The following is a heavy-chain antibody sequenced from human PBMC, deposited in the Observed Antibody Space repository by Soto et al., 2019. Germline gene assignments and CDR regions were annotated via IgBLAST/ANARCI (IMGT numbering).Heavy chain of an antibody. D-gene: IGHD6-25*01. Sequence: QVQLVQSGAEVKEPGSSVKVSCKASGGIFDDFIMNWVRQTPGQGLEWMGGIVPMFGTPTYAERFKGRVTISATGSTSTAYSASASPIADDSASTSGSTAALGCLVKDYYPG. CDR1: GGIFDDFI. CDR2: IVPMFGTP. V-gene: IGHV1-69*01. J-gene: IGHJ6*01. CDR3: STAALGCLVKDYYPG.